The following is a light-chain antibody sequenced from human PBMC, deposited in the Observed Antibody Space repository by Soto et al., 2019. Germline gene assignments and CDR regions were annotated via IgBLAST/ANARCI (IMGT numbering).Light chain of an antibody. CDR3: SSYTSSSSLL. CDR1: SSDVGGYNY. Sequence: SALTQPASVSGSPGQSITISSTGTSSDVGGYNYVSWYQQHPGKAPKLMIYDVSNRPSGVSNRFSGSKSGNTASLTISGLQAEDEADYYCSSYTSSSSLLFGTGTKVTVL. J-gene: IGLJ1*01. CDR2: DVS. V-gene: IGLV2-14*01.